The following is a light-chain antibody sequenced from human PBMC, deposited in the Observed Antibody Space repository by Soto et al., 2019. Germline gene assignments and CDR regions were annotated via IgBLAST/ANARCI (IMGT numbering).Light chain of an antibody. CDR2: NTS. J-gene: IGKJ4*01. CDR1: RSVSDN. V-gene: IGKV3-11*01. CDR3: QQRTNWLT. Sequence: EIVLTQSPATLSLSPGERATLSCRASRSVSDNIAWYQQKPGQAPRLLIYNTSNRATGVPARFSGSGSGTDFTLTISNLEPEDFAVYYCQQRTNWLTFGGGTKVEIK.